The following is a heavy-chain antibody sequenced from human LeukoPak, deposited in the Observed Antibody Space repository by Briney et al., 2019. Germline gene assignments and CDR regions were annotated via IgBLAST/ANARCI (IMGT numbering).Heavy chain of an antibody. CDR1: GFTFSSYG. CDR2: ISYDRSNK. D-gene: IGHD6-19*01. Sequence: GGSLILSCAASGFTFSSYGMHWVRQAPAKGLEWVAVISYDRSNKYDADSVKRRFTISRDNSKNTLYLQMSSLRAEDTAVYYCAKDLGWNGWANWFDPWGQGTLVTVSS. V-gene: IGHV3-30*18. CDR3: AKDLGWNGWANWFDP. J-gene: IGHJ5*02.